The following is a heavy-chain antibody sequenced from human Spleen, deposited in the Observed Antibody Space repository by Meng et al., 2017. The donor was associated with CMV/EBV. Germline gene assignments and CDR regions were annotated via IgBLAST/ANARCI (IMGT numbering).Heavy chain of an antibody. CDR1: GYNFKNDW. J-gene: IGHJ6*02. V-gene: IGHV5-51*01. CDR2: ISLGDSNT. CDR3: ARRPYSSNKYYYYAMDV. Sequence: GGSLRLSCKGSGYNFKNDWIGWVRQMPGKGLEWMGTISLGDSNTRYSPSFQGQVTISADKSISTAYLQWSSLKASDTAMYYCARRPYSSNKYYYYAMDVWGQGTTVTVSS. D-gene: IGHD6-13*01.